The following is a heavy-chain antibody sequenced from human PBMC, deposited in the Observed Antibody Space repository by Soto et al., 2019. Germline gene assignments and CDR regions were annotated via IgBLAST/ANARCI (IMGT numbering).Heavy chain of an antibody. J-gene: IGHJ6*02. V-gene: IGHV3-53*01. CDR1: GFTVSSNY. CDR2: IYSGGST. Sequence: HPGGSLRLSCAASGFTVSSNYMSWVRQAPGKGLEWVSAIYSGGSTYYADSVRGRFTISRDNSKNTLYLQMKSLRAEDTAVYYCARDPPATRHGMDVWGQGTTVTVSS. CDR3: ARDPPATRHGMDV.